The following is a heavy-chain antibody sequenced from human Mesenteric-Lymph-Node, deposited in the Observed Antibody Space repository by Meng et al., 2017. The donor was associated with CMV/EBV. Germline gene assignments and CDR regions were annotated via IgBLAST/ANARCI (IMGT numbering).Heavy chain of an antibody. Sequence: GESLKISCAASGFTFSSYAMSWVRQAPGKGLEWVSAISGSGGSTYYADSVKGRFTISRDNSKNTLYLQMNSLRAEDTAVYYCARDRGGPNYYYYYGMDVWGQGTTVTVSS. J-gene: IGHJ6*02. CDR1: GFTFSSYA. V-gene: IGHV3-23*01. D-gene: IGHD5-12*01. CDR3: ARDRGGPNYYYYYGMDV. CDR2: ISGSGGST.